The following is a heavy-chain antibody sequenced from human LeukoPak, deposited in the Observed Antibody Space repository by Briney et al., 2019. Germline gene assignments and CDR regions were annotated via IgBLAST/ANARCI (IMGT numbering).Heavy chain of an antibody. V-gene: IGHV1-46*01. J-gene: IGHJ4*02. CDR1: GYTFTSYG. D-gene: IGHD3-22*01. Sequence: ASVKVSCKASGYTFTSYGISWVRQAPGQGLEWMGIVNPGGGGTSYAQKFQGRVTMTRDTSTSTVYMEMSSLRSEDTAVYYCARGGDYYDSSGYHYAATHWGQGTLVTVSS. CDR3: ARGGDYYDSSGYHYAATH. CDR2: VNPGGGGT.